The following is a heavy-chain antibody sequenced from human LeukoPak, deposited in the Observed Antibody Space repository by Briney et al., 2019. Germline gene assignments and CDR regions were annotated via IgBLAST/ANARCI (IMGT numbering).Heavy chain of an antibody. J-gene: IGHJ3*02. D-gene: IGHD2-15*01. CDR3: ARLLGDAFDI. V-gene: IGHV4-59*01. CDR2: IYYSGST. Sequence: SETLSLTCTVSGGSISSYYWSWIRQPPGKGLEWIGYIYYSGSTNYNPSLKGRVTISVDTSKNQFSLKLSSVTAADTAVYYCARLLGDAFDIWGQGTMVTVSS. CDR1: GGSISSYY.